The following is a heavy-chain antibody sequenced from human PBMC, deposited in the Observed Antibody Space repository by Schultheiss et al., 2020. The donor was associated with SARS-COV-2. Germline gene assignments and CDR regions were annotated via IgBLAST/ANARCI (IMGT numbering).Heavy chain of an antibody. Sequence: GGSLRLSCAASGFTFSSYSMNWVRQAPGKGLEWVAVISYDGSNKYYADSVKGRFTISRDNSKNTLYLQMNSLRAEDTAVYYCARDRGSGYPNGVYYYGMDVWGQGTTVTVSS. J-gene: IGHJ6*02. CDR2: ISYDGSNK. D-gene: IGHD5-12*01. V-gene: IGHV3-30*03. CDR1: GFTFSSYS. CDR3: ARDRGSGYPNGVYYYGMDV.